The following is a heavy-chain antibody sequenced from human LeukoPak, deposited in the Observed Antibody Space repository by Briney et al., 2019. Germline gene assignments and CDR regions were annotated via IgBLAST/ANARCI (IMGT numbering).Heavy chain of an antibody. CDR3: AIDQLLPLQYYYYGMDV. J-gene: IGHJ6*02. CDR1: GFTFSSYG. D-gene: IGHD3-22*01. V-gene: IGHV3-33*01. Sequence: GGSLRLSCAASGFTFSSYGMHWVRQAPGKGLEWVAVIWYDGSNKYYADSVKGRFTISRDNSKNTLYLQMNSLRAEDTAVYYCAIDQLLPLQYYYYGMDVWCQGTTGTGSS. CDR2: IWYDGSNK.